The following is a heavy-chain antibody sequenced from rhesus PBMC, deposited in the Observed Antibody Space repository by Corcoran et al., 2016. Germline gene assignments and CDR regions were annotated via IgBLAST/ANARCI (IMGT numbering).Heavy chain of an antibody. CDR2: IGGKNGIT. Sequence: QVHLQESGPGLVKPSETLSLTCAVFRGSIGVYYWSWIRQVPGKGLEWIGDIGGKNGITDYTASLRGRVSISTDTSKKQFSLELRSVTAADTALYYCARAGPYSDHAESFELWGRGAQVIVSS. D-gene: IGHD5-24*01. V-gene: IGHV4-165*01. CDR1: RGSIGVYY. CDR3: ARAGPYSDHAESFEL. J-gene: IGHJ1*01.